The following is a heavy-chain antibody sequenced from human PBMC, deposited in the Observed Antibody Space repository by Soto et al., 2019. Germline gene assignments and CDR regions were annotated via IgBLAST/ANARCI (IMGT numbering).Heavy chain of an antibody. CDR3: GGGAGSSSGDF. Sequence: QVQLQESGPGLVKPSETLALTCTVSGCSISPYFWSWIRRPPGKGLEWIGYIYYSGSTSYNPSLKSRVIISVDTSKNQFALNLTSVPAADAAVYYCGGGAGSSSGDFWGQGTLVTVSS. J-gene: IGHJ4*02. D-gene: IGHD6-25*01. CDR1: GCSISPYF. CDR2: IYYSGST. V-gene: IGHV4-59*01.